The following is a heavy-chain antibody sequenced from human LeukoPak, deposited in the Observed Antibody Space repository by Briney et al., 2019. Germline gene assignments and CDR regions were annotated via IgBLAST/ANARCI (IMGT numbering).Heavy chain of an antibody. CDR3: ARDRYCTNGVCYLDY. CDR1: GFTFSSYS. CDR2: ISSSSSYI. D-gene: IGHD2-8*01. V-gene: IGHV3-21*01. Sequence: GGSLRLSCAASGFTFSSYSVNWVRQAPGKGLEWVSSISSSSSYIYYADSVKGRFTISRDNAKNSLYLQMNSLRAEDTAVYYCARDRYCTNGVCYLDYWGQGTLVTVSS. J-gene: IGHJ4*02.